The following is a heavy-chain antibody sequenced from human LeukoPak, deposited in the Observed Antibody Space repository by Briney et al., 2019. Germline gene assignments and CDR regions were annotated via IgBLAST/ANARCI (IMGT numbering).Heavy chain of an antibody. CDR3: ARVWELSFDY. Sequence: GGSLRLSCAASGFTFISYAMSWVRQAPGKGLEWVAVSYSGGSRSYAESVKGRFTISRDNSQNTLYLQMNSLRAEDTAVYYCARVWELSFDYWGQGTLVTVSS. J-gene: IGHJ4*02. D-gene: IGHD1-26*01. CDR1: GFTFISYA. CDR2: SYSGGSR. V-gene: IGHV3-53*01.